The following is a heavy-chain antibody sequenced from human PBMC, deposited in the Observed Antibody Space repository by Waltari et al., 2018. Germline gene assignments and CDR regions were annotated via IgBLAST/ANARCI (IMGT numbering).Heavy chain of an antibody. CDR2: ITRQATT. J-gene: IGHJ4*02. V-gene: IGHV3-23*01. Sequence: EVQFLESGGDLVQPGGSLRLSCAASGFSIGSSAMSWVRQAPGKGPEWVASITRQATTYYAGSVRGRFAISRDESDKKLYLQMSGLRAEDTAMYYCAKDHASSGWPTFDSWGQGTQVTVSS. D-gene: IGHD6-19*01. CDR3: AKDHASSGWPTFDS. CDR1: GFSIGSSA.